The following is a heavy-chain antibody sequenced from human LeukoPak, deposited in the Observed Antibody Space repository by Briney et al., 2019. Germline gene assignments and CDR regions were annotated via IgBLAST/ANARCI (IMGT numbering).Heavy chain of an antibody. J-gene: IGHJ5*02. D-gene: IGHD3-22*01. CDR3: ARHWEDYYDSSGYRTNWFDP. V-gene: IGHV4-39*01. CDR2: IYYSGST. Sequence: SETLSLTCTVSGGSISSYYWGWIRQPPGKGLEWIGSIYYSGSTYYNPSLKSRVTISVDTSKNQFSLKLSSVTAADTAVYYCARHWEDYYDSSGYRTNWFDPWGQGTLVTVSS. CDR1: GGSISSYY.